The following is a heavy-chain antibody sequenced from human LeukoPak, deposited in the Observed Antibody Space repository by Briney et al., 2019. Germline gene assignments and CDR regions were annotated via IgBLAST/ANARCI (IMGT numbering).Heavy chain of an antibody. V-gene: IGHV3-23*01. CDR1: GFTFRNYG. CDR2: ISGSAGSI. J-gene: IGHJ6*02. Sequence: TGGSLRLSCAASGFTFRNYGVSWVRQAPGKGLGWVSGISGSAGSIYYADSVKGRFTISRDNSENTVYLQMNSLRSDDTAIYYCAKGGPGYYYYGMDVWGQGTTVTVSS. CDR3: AKGGPGYYYYGMDV.